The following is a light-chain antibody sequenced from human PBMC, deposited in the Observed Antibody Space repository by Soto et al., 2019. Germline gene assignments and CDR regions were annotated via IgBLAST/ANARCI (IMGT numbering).Light chain of an antibody. CDR1: SSDVGSHNL. J-gene: IGLJ2*01. Sequence: QSALTQPASVSGSPGQSITLSCTGTSSDVGSHNLVSWYQQHPGQAPKLMIYEVSKRPLGLSARFSASKSGNTASLTIPGIQAEDEADYSCDSYGGSRAVFGGGTKLTV. CDR2: EVS. CDR3: DSYGGSRAV. V-gene: IGLV2-23*02.